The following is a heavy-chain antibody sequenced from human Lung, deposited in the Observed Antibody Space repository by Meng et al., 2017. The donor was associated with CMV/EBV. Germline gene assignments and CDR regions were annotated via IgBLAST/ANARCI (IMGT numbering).Heavy chain of an antibody. V-gene: IGHV1-69*10. CDR2: IITILGIA. CDR3: AIDPHSSGYYPLDY. D-gene: IGHD3-22*01. Sequence: SXXVSXKASGGTFSSYAISWVRQAPGQGLEWMGGIITILGIANYAQKFQGRVTITADTSTSTAYMELSSLRSEDTAVYYGAIDPHSSGYYPLDYWGQGTLVTVSS. CDR1: GGTFSSYA. J-gene: IGHJ4*02.